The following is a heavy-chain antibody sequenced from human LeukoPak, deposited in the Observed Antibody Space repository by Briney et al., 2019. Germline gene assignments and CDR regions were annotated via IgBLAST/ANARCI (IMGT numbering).Heavy chain of an antibody. CDR3: ARGEGGDYS. CDR2: IGQDGSKK. J-gene: IGHJ5*02. CDR1: GFTFSSYW. D-gene: IGHD4-17*01. Sequence: GGPLRLSCAASGFTFSSYWMTWVRQAPGKGLEGVANIGQDGSKKYHVDSVKGRFIISRDNAHNSLYLQMNSLRAEDTAVYYCARGEGGDYSWGQGTLVTVSS. V-gene: IGHV3-7*01.